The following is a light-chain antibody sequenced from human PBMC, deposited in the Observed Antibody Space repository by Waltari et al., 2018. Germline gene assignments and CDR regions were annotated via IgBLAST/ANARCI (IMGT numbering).Light chain of an antibody. CDR1: QSVSSSY. V-gene: IGKV3-20*01. J-gene: IGKJ3*01. CDR2: GVS. CDR3: QQYGNSPPFS. Sequence: EIVLTQSPGTLSLSPGERATLSCRASQSVSSSYLARYQQRPGQAPRLLIYGVSYRATGIPDRFSGSGSGTDFTLTISRLEPEDFAVYYCQQYGNSPPFSFGPGTKVDIK.